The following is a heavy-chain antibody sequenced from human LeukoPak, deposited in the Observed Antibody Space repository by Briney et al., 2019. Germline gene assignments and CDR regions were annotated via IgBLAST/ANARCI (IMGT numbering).Heavy chain of an antibody. CDR1: GYSISSGYY. CDR3: ARGYCSSTSCPHMGWFDP. V-gene: IGHV4-38-2*02. CDR2: IYHSGST. D-gene: IGHD2-2*01. Sequence: SQTLSLTCTVSGYSISSGYYWGWIRQPPGKRLQWIGSIYHSGSTYYNPSLKSRVTISVDTSKNQFSLKLSSVTAADTAVYYCARGYCSSTSCPHMGWFDPWGQGTLVTVSS. J-gene: IGHJ5*02.